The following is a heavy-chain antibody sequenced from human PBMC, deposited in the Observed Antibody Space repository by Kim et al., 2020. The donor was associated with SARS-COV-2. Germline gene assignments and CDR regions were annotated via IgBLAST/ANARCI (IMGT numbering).Heavy chain of an antibody. CDR2: IKQDGSEK. CDR3: ARGAPSYSNTHFGY. J-gene: IGHJ4*02. CDR1: GFTFSRYW. D-gene: IGHD4-4*01. Sequence: GGSLRLSCAASGFTFSRYWMSWVRQAPGKGLEWVANIKQDGSEKYYVDSVKGRFTISRDNAKNSLYLQMNSLRAEDTAVYYCARGAPSYSNTHFGYWGQGTLVTVSS. V-gene: IGHV3-7*01.